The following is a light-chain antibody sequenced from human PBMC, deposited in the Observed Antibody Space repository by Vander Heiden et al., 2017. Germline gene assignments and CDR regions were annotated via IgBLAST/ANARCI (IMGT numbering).Light chain of an antibody. CDR2: GAS. V-gene: IGKV3-20*01. J-gene: IGKJ2*01. Sequence: ELVLTQSPATLSLSPGERATLSCRASQSVSSSYLAWYQQKPGQAPRLLIYGASSRATGIPDRFSGSGSGTDFTLTISRLEPEDFAVYYCQQDGSSPRTFGQGTKLEIK. CDR3: QQDGSSPRT. CDR1: QSVSSSY.